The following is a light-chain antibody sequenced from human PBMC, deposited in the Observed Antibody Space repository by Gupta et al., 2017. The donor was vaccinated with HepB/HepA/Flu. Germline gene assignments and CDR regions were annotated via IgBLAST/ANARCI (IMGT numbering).Light chain of an antibody. Sequence: DIVMTQSPDSLAVSLGERATINCRSSQSLLYTSNNKNYLAWYQLKPGQPPKLLIRWASTRESGVPDRFSGSGSGTDFTLTISSLQAEDVAVYYCQQYYIAPVEFGQGTKVEIK. CDR2: WAS. J-gene: IGKJ1*01. CDR1: QSLLYTSNNKNY. CDR3: QQYYIAPVE. V-gene: IGKV4-1*01.